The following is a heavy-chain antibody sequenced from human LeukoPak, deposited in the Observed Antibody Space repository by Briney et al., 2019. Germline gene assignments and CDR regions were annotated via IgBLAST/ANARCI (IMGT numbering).Heavy chain of an antibody. J-gene: IGHJ4*02. CDR2: IWYDGSNK. D-gene: IGHD6-19*01. CDR1: GFTFSSYG. CDR3: ARDRSSGWYIDY. V-gene: IGHV3-33*01. Sequence: GGSLRLSCAASGFTFSSYGMHWVRQAPGKGLEWVAVIWYDGSNKYYADSVKGRFTISRDNSKNTLYLQTNSLRAEDTAVYYCARDRSSGWYIDYWGQGTLVTVSS.